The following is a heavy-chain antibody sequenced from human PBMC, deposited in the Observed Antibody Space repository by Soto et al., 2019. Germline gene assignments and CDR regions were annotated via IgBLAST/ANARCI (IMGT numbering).Heavy chain of an antibody. CDR2: IYYSGST. D-gene: IGHD1-26*01. CDR3: ARTDSGTYGNHFDY. Sequence: SETLSLTCTVSGGSISSYYWSWIRQPPGKGLEWIGYIYYSGSTNYNPSLKSRVTISVDTSKNQFSLKLSSVTAADTAVYYCARTDSGTYGNHFDYRGQGTLVTVSS. V-gene: IGHV4-59*01. J-gene: IGHJ4*02. CDR1: GGSISSYY.